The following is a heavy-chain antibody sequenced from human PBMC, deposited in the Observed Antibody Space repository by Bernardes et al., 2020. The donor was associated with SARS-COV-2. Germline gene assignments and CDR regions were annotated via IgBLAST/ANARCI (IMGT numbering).Heavy chain of an antibody. J-gene: IGHJ6*02. CDR3: ARAEFTVTSFRFYYYGLDV. D-gene: IGHD4-17*01. CDR2: IDHSGST. Sequence: SETLSLPCAVNGGSFTDYHWSWIRQPPGKGLEWIGEIDHSGSTNYNPSLKSRVTISVDTSKKQFTLKLSSVTAADTAVYYCARAEFTVTSFRFYYYGLDVWGQGTTVTVSS. V-gene: IGHV4-34*01. CDR1: GGSFTDYH.